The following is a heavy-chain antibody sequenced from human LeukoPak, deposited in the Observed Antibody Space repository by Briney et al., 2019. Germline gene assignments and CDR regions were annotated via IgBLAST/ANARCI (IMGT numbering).Heavy chain of an antibody. Sequence: PGGSLRLSCAASGFIFSHYWMSWVRQAPGKGLEWVAHIKPDGSERYYVDSVKGRFTISRDNAKDSLYLQMSSLRAEDTAVYFCASMDSSGWPYYYYYYMDVWGKGTTVTVSS. D-gene: IGHD6-19*01. CDR3: ASMDSSGWPYYYYYYMDV. J-gene: IGHJ6*03. CDR2: IKPDGSER. CDR1: GFIFSHYW. V-gene: IGHV3-7*01.